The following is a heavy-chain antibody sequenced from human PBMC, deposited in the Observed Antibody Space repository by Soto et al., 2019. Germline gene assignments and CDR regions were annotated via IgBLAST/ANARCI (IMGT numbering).Heavy chain of an antibody. Sequence: SETLSLTCTVSGGSISSYYWSWIRQPPGKGLEWIGYIYYSGSTNYNPSLKSRVTISVDTSKNQFSLKLSSVTAADTAVYYCASVGNYYDSSGYYYEPHFDYWGQGTLVTVSS. D-gene: IGHD3-22*01. V-gene: IGHV4-59*01. CDR2: IYYSGST. J-gene: IGHJ4*02. CDR1: GGSISSYY. CDR3: ASVGNYYDSSGYYYEPHFDY.